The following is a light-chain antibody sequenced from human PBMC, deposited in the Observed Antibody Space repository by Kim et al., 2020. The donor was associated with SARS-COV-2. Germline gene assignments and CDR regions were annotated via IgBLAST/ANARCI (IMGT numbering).Light chain of an antibody. V-gene: IGKV3-15*01. J-gene: IGKJ1*01. CDR3: QQYNNWPPWT. CDR1: QSISSN. CDR2: GAS. Sequence: EIVMTQSPATLSVSPGERATLSCRASQSISSNLAWYQQKRGQAPRLLIYGASTRATGIPARFSGRGSGTEFTLTISSLQSEDFAVYYCQQYNNWPPWTFGQGTKVDIK.